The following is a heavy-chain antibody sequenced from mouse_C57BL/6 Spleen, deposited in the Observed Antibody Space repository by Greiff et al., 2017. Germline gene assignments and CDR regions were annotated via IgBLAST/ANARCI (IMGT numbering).Heavy chain of an antibody. CDR2: INPSNGGT. Sequence: QVQLKQPGTELVKPGASVKLSCKASGYTFTSYWMHWVKQRPGQGLEWIGNINPSNGGTNYNEKFKSKATLTVDKSSSTAYMQLSSLTSEDSAVYYCARERVWVVAKNERYFDVWGTGTTVTVSS. CDR3: ARERVWVVAKNERYFDV. CDR1: GYTFTSYW. V-gene: IGHV1-53*01. D-gene: IGHD1-1*01. J-gene: IGHJ1*03.